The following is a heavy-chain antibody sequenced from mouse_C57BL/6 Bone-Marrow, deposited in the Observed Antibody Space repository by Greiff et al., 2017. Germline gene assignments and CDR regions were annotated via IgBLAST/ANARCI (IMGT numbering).Heavy chain of an antibody. J-gene: IGHJ2*01. D-gene: IGHD1-1*02. CDR3: ARSYGFAY. CDR1: GYTFTSYW. V-gene: IGHV1-55*01. Sequence: QVQLQQPGAVLVKPGASVKMSCKASGYTFTSYWITWVKQRPGQGLEWIGDIYPGSGSTNYTEKFKRKVTLTVDTSSSTAYMQLSSLTSEDSAVYYCARSYGFAYWGQGTTLTASS. CDR2: IYPGSGST.